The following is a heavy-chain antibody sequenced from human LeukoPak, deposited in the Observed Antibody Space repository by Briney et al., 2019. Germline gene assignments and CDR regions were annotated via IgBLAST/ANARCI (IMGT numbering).Heavy chain of an antibody. CDR2: IYYSGST. CDR3: ARDKNLKVRGEDYYYYYMDV. CDR1: GGSISSYY. D-gene: IGHD3-10*01. J-gene: IGHJ6*03. V-gene: IGHV4-30-4*08. Sequence: SETLSLTCTVSGGSISSYYWSWLRQPPGKGLEWIGYIYYSGSTYYNPSLKSRVTISVDTSKNQFSLKLSSVTAADTAVYYCARDKNLKVRGEDYYYYYMDVWGKGTTVTVSS.